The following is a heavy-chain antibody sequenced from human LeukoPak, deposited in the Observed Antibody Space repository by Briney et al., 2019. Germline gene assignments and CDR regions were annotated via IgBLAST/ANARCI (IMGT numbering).Heavy chain of an antibody. V-gene: IGHV3-53*01. CDR3: ASTYYYDSSGYRYFDY. CDR2: IYSGGST. Sequence: GGSLRLSCAASGFAVSSNYMSWVRQAPGKGLEWVAVIYSGGSTYYADSVKGRFTISRDNSKNTLYLQMNSLRAEDTAVYYCASTYYYDSSGYRYFDYWGQGTLVTVSS. CDR1: GFAVSSNY. J-gene: IGHJ4*02. D-gene: IGHD3-22*01.